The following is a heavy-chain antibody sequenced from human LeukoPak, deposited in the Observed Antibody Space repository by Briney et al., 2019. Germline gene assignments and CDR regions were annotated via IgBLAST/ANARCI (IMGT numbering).Heavy chain of an antibody. D-gene: IGHD2-21*02. J-gene: IGHJ3*02. CDR3: ASEPSGGDCFYCDAFDI. Sequence: GGSLRLSCAASGFTFSSYAMHWVRQAPGKGVEGVAVISYDGSNKYYADSVKGRFTISRDNSKNTLYLQMNSLRAEDTAVYYCASEPSGGDCFYCDAFDIWGQGTMVTVSS. CDR2: ISYDGSNK. V-gene: IGHV3-30*04. CDR1: GFTFSSYA.